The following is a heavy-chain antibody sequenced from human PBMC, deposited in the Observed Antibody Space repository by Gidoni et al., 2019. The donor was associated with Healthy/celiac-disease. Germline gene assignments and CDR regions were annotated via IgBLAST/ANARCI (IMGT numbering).Heavy chain of an antibody. CDR1: GVTFSSYG. Sequence: QVQLVAPAGGVVQPGRSQRPFSAASGVTFSSYGMHWVRPPQGKGLGWVAVIWYDGSNKDYADSVKGRFTISRDNSKNTLYLQMSSLRADDTAVYYCARDPYSRARSWFDPWGQGTLVTVSS. CDR2: IWYDGSNK. CDR3: ARDPYSRARSWFDP. D-gene: IGHD6-13*01. V-gene: IGHV3-33*01. J-gene: IGHJ5*02.